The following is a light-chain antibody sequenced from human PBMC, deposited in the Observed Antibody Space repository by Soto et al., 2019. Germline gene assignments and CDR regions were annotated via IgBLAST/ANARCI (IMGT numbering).Light chain of an antibody. CDR2: GNS. CDR1: SSYIGAGYD. Sequence: QSALTQPPSVSGAPGQRVTISCTGSSSYIGAGYDVHWYQQLPGTAPKLLIYGNSNRPSGVPDRFSGSKSGTSASLAITGLQAEDEADYYCQSYDSSLSGSDVFGTGTKVTVL. V-gene: IGLV1-40*01. CDR3: QSYDSSLSGSDV. J-gene: IGLJ1*01.